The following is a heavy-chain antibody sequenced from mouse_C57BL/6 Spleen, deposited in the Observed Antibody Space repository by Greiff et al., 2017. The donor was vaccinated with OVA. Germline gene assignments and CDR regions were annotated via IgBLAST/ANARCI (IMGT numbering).Heavy chain of an antibody. CDR1: GFTFSDYG. CDR2: ISSGSSTI. CDR3: ARPYYYGSSWGFAY. J-gene: IGHJ3*01. V-gene: IGHV5-17*01. Sequence: EVMLVESGGGLVKPGGSLKLSCAASGFTFSDYGMHWVRQAPEKGLEWVAYISSGSSTIYYADTVKGRFTISRDNAKNTLFLQMTSLRSEDTAMYYWARPYYYGSSWGFAYWGQGTLVTVSA. D-gene: IGHD1-1*01.